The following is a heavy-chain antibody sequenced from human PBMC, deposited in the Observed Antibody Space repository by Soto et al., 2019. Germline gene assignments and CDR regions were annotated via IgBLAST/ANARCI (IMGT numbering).Heavy chain of an antibody. J-gene: IGHJ4*02. CDR3: ARQGYRYGQGLDY. CDR1: GGSISSGSYY. D-gene: IGHD5-18*01. CDR2: IYYSRST. V-gene: IGHV4-31*03. Sequence: QVQLQESGPGLVKPSQTLSLTCTVSGGSISSGSYYWSWIRQLPGKGLEWIGYIYYSRSTYYNPSLKSRVTISVDTSKKQFSLKLSSVTAADTAVYYCARQGYRYGQGLDYWGQGTLVTVSS.